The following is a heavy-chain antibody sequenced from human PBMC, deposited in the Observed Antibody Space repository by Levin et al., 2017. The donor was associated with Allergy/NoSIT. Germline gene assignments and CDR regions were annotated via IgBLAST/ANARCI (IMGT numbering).Heavy chain of an antibody. CDR1: GFTFSSYS. V-gene: IGHV3-21*01. CDR3: ARETHPEGSSGWYGGDAFDI. CDR2: ISSSSSYI. D-gene: IGHD6-19*01. Sequence: KSGGSLRLSCAASGFTFSSYSMNWVRQAPGKGLEWVSSISSSSSYIYYADSVKGRFTISRDNAKNSLYLQMNSLRAEDTAVYYCARETHPEGSSGWYGGDAFDIWGQGTMVTVSS. J-gene: IGHJ3*02.